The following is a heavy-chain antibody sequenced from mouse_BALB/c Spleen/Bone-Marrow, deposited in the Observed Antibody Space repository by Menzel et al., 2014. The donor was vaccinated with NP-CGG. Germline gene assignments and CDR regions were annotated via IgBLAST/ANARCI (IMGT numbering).Heavy chain of an antibody. CDR1: GYTFTSYV. Sequence: LVESGPELVKPGASVKMSCKASGYTFTSYVMHWVKQKPGQGLEWIGYINPYNDGTKYNEKFKGKATLTSDKSSSTAYMELSRLSSEDSAVYYCARWGRYDRVSRAMDYWGQGTSVTVSS. J-gene: IGHJ4*01. D-gene: IGHD2-14*01. CDR2: INPYNDGT. V-gene: IGHV1-14*01. CDR3: ARWGRYDRVSRAMDY.